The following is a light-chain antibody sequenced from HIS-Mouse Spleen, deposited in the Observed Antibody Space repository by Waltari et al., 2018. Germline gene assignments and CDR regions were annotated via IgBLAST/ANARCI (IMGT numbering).Light chain of an antibody. CDR2: KDS. V-gene: IGLV3-25*03. CDR1: ALPKQY. Sequence: SYELTQPPSVSVSPGQTARITCSGDALPKQYAYWYQQKPGQAPVLVIYKDSERPSGIRGQVSGSSSGRTVTLTISGVQAEDEADYYCQAADSSGTGWVFGGGTKLTVL. CDR3: QAADSSGTGWV. J-gene: IGLJ3*02.